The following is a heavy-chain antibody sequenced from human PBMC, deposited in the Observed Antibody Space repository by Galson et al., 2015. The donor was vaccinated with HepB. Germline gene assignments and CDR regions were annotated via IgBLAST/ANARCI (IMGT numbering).Heavy chain of an antibody. J-gene: IGHJ4*02. V-gene: IGHV3-21*01. Sequence: SLRLSCAASGFTFSSYSMNWVRQAPGKGLEWVSSISSSSSYIYYADSVKGRFTISRDNAKNSLYLQMNSLRAEDTAVYYCARDLVLGYCSGGSCYSGCGYWGQGTLVTVSS. D-gene: IGHD2-15*01. CDR3: ARDLVLGYCSGGSCYSGCGY. CDR1: GFTFSSYS. CDR2: ISSSSSYI.